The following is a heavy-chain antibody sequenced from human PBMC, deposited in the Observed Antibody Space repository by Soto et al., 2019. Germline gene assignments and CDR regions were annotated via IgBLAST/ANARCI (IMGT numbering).Heavy chain of an antibody. Sequence: ASVKVSCKASGYTFTSYAMHWVRQAPGQRLEWMGWINAGNGNTKYSQKFQGRVTITRDTSASTAYMELSSLRSDDTAVYHCARPGLGYSYAPPGHKEEASPRDYYYYGMDVWGQGTTVTVSS. CDR2: INAGNGNT. CDR3: ARPGLGYSYAPPGHKEEASPRDYYYYGMDV. J-gene: IGHJ6*02. V-gene: IGHV1-3*01. D-gene: IGHD5-18*01. CDR1: GYTFTSYA.